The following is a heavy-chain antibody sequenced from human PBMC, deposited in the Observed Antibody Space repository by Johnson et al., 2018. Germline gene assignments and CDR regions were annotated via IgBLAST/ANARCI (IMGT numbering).Heavy chain of an antibody. CDR2: ISSSSSDI. V-gene: IGHV3-21*01. J-gene: IGHJ3*02. Sequence: VQLQESGGGLVKPGGSLRLSCAASGFTFSSYSMNWVRQAPGQGLEWVSSISSSSSDIYYSDSVNARFTISRDNAKNSLYLQMNSLRAADTAVYDWAKVGHYGDHAFDIWGQGTMVTVSS. CDR3: AKVGHYGDHAFDI. D-gene: IGHD4-17*01. CDR1: GFTFSSYS.